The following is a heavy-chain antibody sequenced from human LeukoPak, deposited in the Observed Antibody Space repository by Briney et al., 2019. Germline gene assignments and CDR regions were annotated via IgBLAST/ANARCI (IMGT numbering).Heavy chain of an antibody. CDR3: AAESKRGYSCGYQGDAFDI. CDR1: GFTVSSNY. J-gene: IGHJ3*02. CDR2: IYSGGST. V-gene: IGHV3-66*01. D-gene: IGHD5-18*01. Sequence: PGGSLRLSCAASGFTVSSNYMSWVRQAPGKGLEWVSVIYSGGSTYYADSVKGRFTISRDNSKNTLYLQMNSLRAEDTAVYYCAAESKRGYSCGYQGDAFDIWGQGTMVTVSS.